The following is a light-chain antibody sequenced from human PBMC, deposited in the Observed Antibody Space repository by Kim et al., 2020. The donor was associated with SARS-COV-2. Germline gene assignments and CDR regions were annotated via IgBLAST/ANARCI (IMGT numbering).Light chain of an antibody. CDR1: QDISNY. V-gene: IGKV1-33*01. CDR2: DAS. J-gene: IGKJ4*01. Sequence: DIQMTQSPFSLSASVGDRVTITCQASQDISNYLNWYQQKPGKASKLLIYDASNLETGVPSRFSGSGSGTDFTYTINSLQREDIATYYCQQYDNLPLTLGG. CDR3: QQYDNLPLT.